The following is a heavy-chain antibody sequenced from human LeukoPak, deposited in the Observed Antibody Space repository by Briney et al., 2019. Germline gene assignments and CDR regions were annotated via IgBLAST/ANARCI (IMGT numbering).Heavy chain of an antibody. D-gene: IGHD1-26*01. V-gene: IGHV1-2*02. CDR3: ASRQIYGALKSYYYYYYMDV. CDR2: INPNSGGT. CDR1: GYTFTGYY. Sequence: GASVKVSCKASGYTFTGYYMHWVRQAPGQGLEWMGWINPNSGGTNYAQKFQGRVTMTRDTSISTAYMELSRLRSEDTAVYYCASRQIYGALKSYYYYYYMDVWGKGTTVTISS. J-gene: IGHJ6*03.